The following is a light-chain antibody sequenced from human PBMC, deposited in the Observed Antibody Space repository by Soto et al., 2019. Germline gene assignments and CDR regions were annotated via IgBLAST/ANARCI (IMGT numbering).Light chain of an antibody. V-gene: IGKV1-8*01. CDR3: QHYNSYFQT. CDR1: QGISSY. CDR2: DAS. Sequence: AIRMTQSPSSLSASTGDRVTITCRASQGISSYLAWYQQKPGKAPKLLIYDASSLKSGVPSRFSGSGSGTEFTLTISSLQPDDFATYYCQHYNSYFQTFGQGTKVDIK. J-gene: IGKJ1*01.